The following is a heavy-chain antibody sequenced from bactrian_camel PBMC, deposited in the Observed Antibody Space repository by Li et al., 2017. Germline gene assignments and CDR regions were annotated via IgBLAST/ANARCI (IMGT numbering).Heavy chain of an antibody. V-gene: IGHV3S31*01. Sequence: VQLVESGGGLVQPGGSLRLSCAASGFTFSNYAMSWVRQAPGKGLEWVSSINSKQGETYYAEFVKGRFTISRDNAKNTLFLQLNTLEPEDTAMYYCAAGRLRTCSLPNYGGFRKVDWLDYWGRGTQVTVS. CDR1: GFTFSNYA. D-gene: IGHD1*01. CDR3: AAGRLRTCSLPNYGGFRKVDWLDY. CDR2: INSKQGET. J-gene: IGHJ4*01.